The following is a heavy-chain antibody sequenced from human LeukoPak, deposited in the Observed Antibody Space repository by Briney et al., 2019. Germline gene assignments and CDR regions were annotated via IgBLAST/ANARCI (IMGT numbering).Heavy chain of an antibody. CDR1: GFTFSSYA. Sequence: GGSLRLSCAASGFTFSSYAMSWVRQAPGKGLEWVSAISGSGGSTYYADSVKGRFTISRDNSKNTLYLQMNSLRAEDTAVYYCAKWDYCSSTSCYAFDIWGQGTMVTVSS. D-gene: IGHD2-2*01. J-gene: IGHJ3*02. CDR3: AKWDYCSSTSCYAFDI. V-gene: IGHV3-23*01. CDR2: ISGSGGST.